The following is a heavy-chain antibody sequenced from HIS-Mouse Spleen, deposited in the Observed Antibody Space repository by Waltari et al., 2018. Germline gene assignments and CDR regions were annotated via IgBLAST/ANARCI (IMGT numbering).Heavy chain of an antibody. J-gene: IGHJ2*01. CDR1: GASISSSSYY. Sequence: QLQLQESGPGLVKPSATLSLTCTVSGASISSSSYYWGWIRQPPGKGLEWIGSIYYSGSTYYNPSLKSRVTISVDTSKNQFSLKLSSVTAADTAVYYCAREIPYSSSWYDWYFDLWGRGTLVTVSS. CDR3: AREIPYSSSWYDWYFDL. V-gene: IGHV4-39*07. D-gene: IGHD6-13*01. CDR2: IYYSGST.